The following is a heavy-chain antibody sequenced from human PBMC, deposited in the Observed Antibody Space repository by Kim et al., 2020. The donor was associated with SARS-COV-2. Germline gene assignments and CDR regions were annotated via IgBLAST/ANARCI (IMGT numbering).Heavy chain of an antibody. CDR2: ISAYNGNT. J-gene: IGHJ4*02. CDR1: GYTFTSYG. CDR3: ARDPRVWYDILTGYTYYFDY. V-gene: IGHV1-18*01. Sequence: ASVKVSCKASGYTFTSYGISWVRQAPGQGLEWMGWISAYNGNTNYAQKLQGRVTMTTDTSTSTAYMELRSLRSDDTAVYYCARDPRVWYDILTGYTYYFDYWGQGTLVTVSS. D-gene: IGHD3-9*01.